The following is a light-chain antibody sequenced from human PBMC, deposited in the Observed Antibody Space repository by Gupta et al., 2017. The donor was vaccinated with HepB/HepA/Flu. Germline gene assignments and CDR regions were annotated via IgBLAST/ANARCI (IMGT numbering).Light chain of an antibody. CDR1: QSFSNY. V-gene: IGKV1-39*01. J-gene: IGKJ1*01. CDR3: QQSDTSPWT. CDR2: GAS. Sequence: DIQMTQSPSSLSASVGDRVTITCRASQSFSNYLNWYQHKPGKAPRLLIYGASSLQSGVPSRFNGSGSGTDFTLTISSLQPEDSATYFCQQSDTSPWTFGQGTKVEVK.